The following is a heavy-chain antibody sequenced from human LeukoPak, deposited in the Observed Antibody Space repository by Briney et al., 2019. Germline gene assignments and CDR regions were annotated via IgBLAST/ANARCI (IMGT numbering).Heavy chain of an antibody. D-gene: IGHD6-19*01. CDR3: ARYSSGWAVFDY. CDR2: IYYSGST. CDR1: GVSISSYY. J-gene: IGHJ4*02. V-gene: IGHV4-59*01. Sequence: SETLSLTCTVSGVSISSYYWSWIRQPPGKGLEWIGYIYYSGSTNYNPSLKSRVTISVDTSKNQFSLKLSSVTAADTAVYYCARYSSGWAVFDYWGQGTLVTVSS.